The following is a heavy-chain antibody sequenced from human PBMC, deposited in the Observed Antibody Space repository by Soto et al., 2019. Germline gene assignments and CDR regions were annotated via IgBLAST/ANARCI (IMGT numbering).Heavy chain of an antibody. CDR2: TYYKSKWNN. V-gene: IGHV6-1*01. Sequence: PSQTLSLTCAISGDSVSSNSAAWNWLRQSPSRGLEWLGRTYYKSKWNNDYALSVKSRITINPDTSKNQFSLHLYSVTPEDTAVDYCTGITWFRGMDVSGQGTPVNVSS. CDR1: GDSVSSNSAA. CDR3: TGITWFRGMDV. J-gene: IGHJ6*02. D-gene: IGHD3-10*01.